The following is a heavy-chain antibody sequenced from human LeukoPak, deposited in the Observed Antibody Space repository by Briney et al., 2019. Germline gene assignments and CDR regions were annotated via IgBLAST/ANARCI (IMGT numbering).Heavy chain of an antibody. CDR1: GYTFTSYD. V-gene: IGHV1-8*01. D-gene: IGHD6-13*01. J-gene: IGHJ6*02. CDR2: MNPNSGNT. Sequence: ASVKVSCKASGYTFTSYDINWVRQATGQGLEWMGWMNPNSGNTGYAQKFQGRVTMTRNTSISTAYMELSSLRSEDTAVYYCAGRIAAAARTYPYYYYGMDVWGQGTTVTVSS. CDR3: AGRIAAAARTYPYYYYGMDV.